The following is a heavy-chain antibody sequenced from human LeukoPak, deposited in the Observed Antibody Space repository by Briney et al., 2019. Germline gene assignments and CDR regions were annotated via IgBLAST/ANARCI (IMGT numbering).Heavy chain of an antibody. D-gene: IGHD6-6*01. V-gene: IGHV1-69*05. Sequence: GASVKVSCKASGGTLSSYAISWVRQAPGQGLEWMGGIIPIFGTANYAQKFQGRVTITTDESTSTAYMELSSLRSEDTAVYYCARGDSRSTYYYYYMDVWGKGTTVTVSS. CDR3: ARGDSRSTYYYYYMDV. CDR2: IIPIFGTA. CDR1: GGTLSSYA. J-gene: IGHJ6*03.